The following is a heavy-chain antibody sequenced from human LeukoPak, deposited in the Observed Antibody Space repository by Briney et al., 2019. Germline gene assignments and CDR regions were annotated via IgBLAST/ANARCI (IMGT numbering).Heavy chain of an antibody. D-gene: IGHD3-22*01. V-gene: IGHV3-30*02. CDR1: GFTFSSYG. CDR3: AKSPRWDYDSSALGYFQH. CDR2: IRYDGSNK. Sequence: PGGSLRLSCAASGFTFSSYGMHWVRQAPGKGLEWVAFIRYDGSNKCYADSVKGRFTISRDNSKNTLYLQMNSLRAEDTAVYYCAKSPRWDYDSSALGYFQHWGQGTLVTVSS. J-gene: IGHJ1*01.